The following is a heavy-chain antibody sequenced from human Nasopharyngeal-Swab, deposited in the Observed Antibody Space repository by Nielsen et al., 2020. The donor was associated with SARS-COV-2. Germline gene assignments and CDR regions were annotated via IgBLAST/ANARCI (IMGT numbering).Heavy chain of an antibody. V-gene: IGHV4-34*01. CDR3: ARGRYYDILTGYYYFDY. J-gene: IGHJ4*02. CDR2: INHSGST. CDR1: GGSFSGYY. Sequence: SETLSLTCAVYGGSFSGYYWSWIRQPPGKGLEGIGEINHSGSTNYNPSLKSRVTISLDTSKNQFSLKLSSVTAADTAVYYCARGRYYDILTGYYYFDYWGQGTLVTVSS. D-gene: IGHD3-9*01.